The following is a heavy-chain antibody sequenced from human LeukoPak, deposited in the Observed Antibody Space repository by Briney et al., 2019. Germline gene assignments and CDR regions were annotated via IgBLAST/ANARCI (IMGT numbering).Heavy chain of an antibody. CDR1: GGSISSYY. CDR2: IYYSGST. J-gene: IGHJ4*02. CDR3: ARGAAYIDY. Sequence: SSETLSLTCTVSGGSISSYYWSWIRQSPGKGLEWIAYIYYSGSTNYNPSLKSRVTISVDTSKKQFSLKLSSVTAADTAVYYCARGAAYIDYWGQGTLVTVSS. V-gene: IGHV4-59*01.